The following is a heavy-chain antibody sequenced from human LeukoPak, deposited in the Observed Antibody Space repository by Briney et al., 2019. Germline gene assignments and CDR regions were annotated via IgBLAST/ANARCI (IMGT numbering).Heavy chain of an antibody. CDR3: ARDGDIVVVPAAEESTFYYYMDV. CDR2: INPNIGGT. V-gene: IGHV1-2*02. CDR1: GYTFTGYY. J-gene: IGHJ6*03. Sequence: ASVKVSCKASGYTFTGYYMHWVRQAPGQGLEWMGWINPNIGGTNYAQKFQGRVTMTRDTSISTAYMELSRLRSDDTAVYYCARDGDIVVVPAAEESTFYYYMDVWGKGTTVTVSS. D-gene: IGHD2-2*01.